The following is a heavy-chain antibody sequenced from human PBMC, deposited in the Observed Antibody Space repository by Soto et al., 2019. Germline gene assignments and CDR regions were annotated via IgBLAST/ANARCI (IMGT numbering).Heavy chain of an antibody. CDR2: IRSKAYGGTT. D-gene: IGHD2-15*01. Sequence: GGSLRLSCTASGFTFGDYAMSWFRQAPGKGLEWVGFIRSKAYGGTTEYAASVKGRFTISRDDSKSIAYLQMNSLKTEDTAVYYCTRGYLGYCSGGSCYSSPVFDYWGQGTLVTVSS. J-gene: IGHJ4*02. V-gene: IGHV3-49*03. CDR3: TRGYLGYCSGGSCYSSPVFDY. CDR1: GFTFGDYA.